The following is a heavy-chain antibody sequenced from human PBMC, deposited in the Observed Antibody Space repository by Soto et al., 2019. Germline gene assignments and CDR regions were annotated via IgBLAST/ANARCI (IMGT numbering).Heavy chain of an antibody. CDR3: ARRFGDYYYYYGMDV. CDR2: IYHSGST. J-gene: IGHJ6*02. CDR1: GGSISSSNW. V-gene: IGHV4-4*02. D-gene: IGHD3-10*01. Sequence: SETLSLTCAVSGGSISSSNWWSWVRQPPGKGLEWIGEIYHSGSTNYNPSLKSRVTISVDKSKNQFSLKLSSVTAADTAVYYCARRFGDYYYYYGMDVWGQGTTVTVS.